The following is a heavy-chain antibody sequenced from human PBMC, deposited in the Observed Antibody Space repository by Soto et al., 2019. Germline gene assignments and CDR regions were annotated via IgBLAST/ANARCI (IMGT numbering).Heavy chain of an antibody. D-gene: IGHD2-15*01. J-gene: IGHJ6*02. CDR3: ARVRAATDIGGMDV. Sequence: QVQLVQSGAEVKKPGASVKVSCKASGYAFTSYYMHWVRQAPGQGLECMGIINPSGGSTSYAQKFQGRVTMTRDTSTSTVYMEPSSLRSEDTAVYYCARVRAATDIGGMDVWGQGTTVTVFS. CDR1: GYAFTSYY. CDR2: INPSGGST. V-gene: IGHV1-46*01.